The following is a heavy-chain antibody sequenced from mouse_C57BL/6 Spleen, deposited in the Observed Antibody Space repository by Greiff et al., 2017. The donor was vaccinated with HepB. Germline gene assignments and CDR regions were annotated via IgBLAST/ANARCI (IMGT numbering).Heavy chain of an antibody. CDR3: ARVIGTAQATSPYFDY. J-gene: IGHJ2*01. D-gene: IGHD3-2*02. Sequence: VHLVESGAELARPGASVKLSCKASGYTFTSYGISWVKQRTGQGLEWIGEIYPRSGNTYYNEKFKGKATLTADKSSSTAYMELRSLTSEDSAVYFCARVIGTAQATSPYFDYWGQGTTLTVSS. CDR2: IYPRSGNT. CDR1: GYTFTSYG. V-gene: IGHV1-81*01.